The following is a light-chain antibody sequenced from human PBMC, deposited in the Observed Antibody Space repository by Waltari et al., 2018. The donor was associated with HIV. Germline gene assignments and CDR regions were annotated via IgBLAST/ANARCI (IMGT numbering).Light chain of an antibody. V-gene: IGKV3D-15*01. Sequence: EIVLTQSPGTLSLSPGERATLSCRASQSISSYSLAWYQQKPGQAPRLLIYGASTRATGIPARFSGSGSGTEFSLAITGLQSEDFAVYFCQHYETWPPSITFGQGTRLEIK. J-gene: IGKJ5*01. CDR2: GAS. CDR3: QHYETWPPSIT. CDR1: QSISSY.